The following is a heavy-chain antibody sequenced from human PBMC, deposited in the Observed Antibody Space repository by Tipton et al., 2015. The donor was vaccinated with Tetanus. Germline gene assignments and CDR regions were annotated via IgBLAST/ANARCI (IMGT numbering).Heavy chain of an antibody. CDR2: ISYSGST. V-gene: IGHV4-61*01. CDR1: GGSVRSGSYY. D-gene: IGHD2-2*01. J-gene: IGHJ3*01. Sequence: TLSLTCAVSGGSVRSGSYYWNWIRQPPGKGLEWIGYISYSGSTNSNYFLKSRITISQDTSKNQFSLKLTSVTAADTAVYYCARRSYCSSSRCFDAFDLWGQGTMVTVSS. CDR3: ARRSYCSSSRCFDAFDL.